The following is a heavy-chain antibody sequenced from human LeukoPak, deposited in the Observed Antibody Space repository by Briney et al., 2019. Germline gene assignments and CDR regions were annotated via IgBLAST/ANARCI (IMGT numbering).Heavy chain of an antibody. CDR3: ARGSTGYYYYYMDV. CDR2: INPNSGGT. CDR1: AYIFNDYY. J-gene: IGHJ6*03. Sequence: ASVKVSCKASAYIFNDYYIHWVRQAPGQGLEWMGWINPNSGGTNYAQQFQGRVTLTRDTSISTAYMEVSRLRSDDSAVYYCARGSTGYYYYYMDVWGKGTTVTVSS. D-gene: IGHD4-17*01. V-gene: IGHV1-2*02.